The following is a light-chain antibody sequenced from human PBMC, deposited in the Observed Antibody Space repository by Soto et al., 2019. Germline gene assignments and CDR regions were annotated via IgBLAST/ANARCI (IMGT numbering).Light chain of an antibody. Sequence: DIQMTQSPSSLSASVGDRVTITCRASQSISSYLNWFQQKPGKAPKLLIYAASILQSGVPSRFSGSGSGTYITLTISSLQPEDFATYYWHQSYSTPRTFGQGTTVEIK. CDR2: AAS. J-gene: IGKJ1*01. CDR1: QSISSY. V-gene: IGKV1-39*01. CDR3: HQSYSTPRT.